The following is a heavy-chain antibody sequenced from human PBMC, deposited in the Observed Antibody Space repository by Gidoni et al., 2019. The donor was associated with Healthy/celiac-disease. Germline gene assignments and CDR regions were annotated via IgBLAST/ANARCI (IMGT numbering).Heavy chain of an antibody. CDR3: ARPAPNPYYDRGFDP. V-gene: IGHV5-51*01. J-gene: IGHJ5*02. CDR1: GYSFTSYW. D-gene: IGHD3-22*01. CDR2: IYPGDSDT. Sequence: GESLKISCKGSGYSFTSYWIGWVRQMPGKGLEWMGIIYPGDSDTRYSPSFQGQVTISADKSISTAYLQWSSLKASDTAMYYCARPAPNPYYDRGFDPWGQGTLVTVSS.